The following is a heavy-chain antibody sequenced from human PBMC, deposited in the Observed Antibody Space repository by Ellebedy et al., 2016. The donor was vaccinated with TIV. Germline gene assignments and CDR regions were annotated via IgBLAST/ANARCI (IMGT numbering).Heavy chain of an antibody. CDR1: GDSIRNSRYY. D-gene: IGHD5-18*01. J-gene: IGHJ4*02. Sequence: MPSETLSLTCTVSGDSIRNSRYYWGWIRQPPGKGLEWIGYIYYSGSTNYNPSLKSRVTISVDTSKNQFSLKLNSVTAADTAVYYCARLQLWLQALYYFAYWGQGTLVTVSS. CDR3: ARLQLWLQALYYFAY. CDR2: IYYSGST. V-gene: IGHV4-61*05.